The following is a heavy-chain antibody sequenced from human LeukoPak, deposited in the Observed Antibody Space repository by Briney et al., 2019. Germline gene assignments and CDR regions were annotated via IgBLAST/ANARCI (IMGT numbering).Heavy chain of an antibody. J-gene: IGHJ4*02. CDR3: ARDSGRGDYDDY. Sequence: PGGSLRLSCAASGFTFSSYEMNWVRQAPGKGLEWVSYISSSGSTIYYADSVKGRFTISRDNAKNSQYLQMNSLRAEDTAVYYCARDSGRGDYDDYWGQGTLVTVSS. CDR1: GFTFSSYE. CDR2: ISSSGSTI. D-gene: IGHD4-17*01. V-gene: IGHV3-48*03.